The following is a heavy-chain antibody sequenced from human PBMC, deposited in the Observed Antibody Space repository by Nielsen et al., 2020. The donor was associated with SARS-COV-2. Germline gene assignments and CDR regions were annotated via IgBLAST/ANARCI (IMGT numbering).Heavy chain of an antibody. Sequence: SETLSLTCAVYGGSFSGYYWSWIRQPPGKGLEWIGEINHSGSTNYNPSLKSRVTISVDTSKNQFSLKLSSVTAADMAVYYCARGFNWNDDQTYYFDYWGQGTLVTVSS. CDR3: ARGFNWNDDQTYYFDY. J-gene: IGHJ4*02. V-gene: IGHV4-34*01. CDR1: GGSFSGYY. D-gene: IGHD1-20*01. CDR2: INHSGST.